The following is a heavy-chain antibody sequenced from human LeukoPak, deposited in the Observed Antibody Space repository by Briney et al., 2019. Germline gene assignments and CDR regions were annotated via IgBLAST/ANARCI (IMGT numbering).Heavy chain of an antibody. CDR1: GDSVSSISVA. Sequence: SQTLSLICGISGDSVSSISVAWNWIRQSPSRGLEWLGRTYYKSKWYYEYAVSVKGRINISPDTSKNQFSLQLTSVTPEDTAVYYCSLARSEYHYGMDVWGQGATVTVSS. CDR3: SLARSEYHYGMDV. CDR2: TYYKSKWYY. J-gene: IGHJ6*02. V-gene: IGHV6-1*01.